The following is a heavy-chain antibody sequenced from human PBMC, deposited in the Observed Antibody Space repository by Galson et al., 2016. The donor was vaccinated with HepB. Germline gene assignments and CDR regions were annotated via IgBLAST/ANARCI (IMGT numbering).Heavy chain of an antibody. CDR1: GFTFSRYA. Sequence: SLRLSCAASGFTFSRYAMSWVRQAPGKGLEWVSVISGSGDRRYYADSVKGQFIISRDNSKNTVYLQMNSLRVEDTAVYYCAKDLDIVVVPSASDYWGQGTLVTVAS. D-gene: IGHD2-2*01. CDR2: ISGSGDRR. J-gene: IGHJ4*02. V-gene: IGHV3-23*01. CDR3: AKDLDIVVVPSASDY.